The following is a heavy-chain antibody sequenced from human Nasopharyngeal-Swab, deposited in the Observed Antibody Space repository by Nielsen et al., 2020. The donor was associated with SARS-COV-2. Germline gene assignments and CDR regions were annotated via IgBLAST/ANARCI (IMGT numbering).Heavy chain of an antibody. CDR2: INHNERT. CDR3: ARAGRVGDAVVGLDV. CDR1: GWSFSGFS. J-gene: IGHJ6*02. D-gene: IGHD2-8*01. V-gene: IGHV4-34*01. Sequence: SETLSLTFAVYGWSFSGFSWNWIRKPPGRGLEWIGEINHNERTNYNPSLKSRITLSVDTSTKQVSLKMRSVTAADTAVYYCARAGRVGDAVVGLDVWGQGTTVTVSS.